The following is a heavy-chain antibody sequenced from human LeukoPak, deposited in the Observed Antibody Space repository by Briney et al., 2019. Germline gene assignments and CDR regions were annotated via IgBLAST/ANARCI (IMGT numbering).Heavy chain of an antibody. J-gene: IGHJ4*02. D-gene: IGHD6-13*01. Sequence: GGSLRLSCAASGFTFSSYAMSWVRQAPGKGLEWVSAIIGMGGSTYYAESVKGRFTTSRQNSKTTPNLQINSMTAEDTAVYYCAKLVLIQIAAASYFDSWGQGTLVTVSS. CDR1: GFTFSSYA. V-gene: IGHV3-23*01. CDR3: AKLVLIQIAAASYFDS. CDR2: IIGMGGST.